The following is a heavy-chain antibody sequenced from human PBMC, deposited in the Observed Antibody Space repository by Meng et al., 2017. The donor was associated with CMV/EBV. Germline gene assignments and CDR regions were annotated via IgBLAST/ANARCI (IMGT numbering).Heavy chain of an antibody. Sequence: VLLQESGPGLVKPSVNLSFTCTVSGGSISSYYWSWIRQPAGKGLEWIGRIYTSGSTNYNPSLKSRVTMSVDTSKNQFSLKLSSVTAADTAVYYCARAFGIAAAGTTFWFDPWGQGTLVTVSS. CDR1: GGSISSYY. CDR2: IYTSGST. V-gene: IGHV4-4*07. CDR3: ARAFGIAAAGTTFWFDP. D-gene: IGHD6-13*01. J-gene: IGHJ5*02.